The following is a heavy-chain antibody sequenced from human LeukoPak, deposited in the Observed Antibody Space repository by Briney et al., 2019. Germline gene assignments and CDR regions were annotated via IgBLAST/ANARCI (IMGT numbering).Heavy chain of an antibody. Sequence: SETLSLTCTVPGGSISTYYWSWIRRPPGKGLEWIAYIHASGPTNYNPSLKSRITISVDTSKNQFSLKLSSVTAADTAAYYCARHDAGIAARPFDNWGQGTLVTVSS. CDR1: GGSISTYY. CDR3: ARHDAGIAARPFDN. J-gene: IGHJ4*02. CDR2: IHASGPT. V-gene: IGHV4-4*09. D-gene: IGHD6-6*01.